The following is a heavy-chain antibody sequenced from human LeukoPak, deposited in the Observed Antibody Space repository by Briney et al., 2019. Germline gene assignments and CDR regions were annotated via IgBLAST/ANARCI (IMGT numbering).Heavy chain of an antibody. CDR3: ARSTVGATTFDY. V-gene: IGHV4-4*02. CDR1: GGSISSSNW. J-gene: IGHJ4*02. D-gene: IGHD1-26*01. CDR2: IYHSGSS. Sequence: PSETLSLTCAVSGGSISSSNWWSWVRQPPGKGLEWIGEIYHSGSSNYNPSLKSRVTISVDKSKNQFSLKLSSVTAADTAVYYCARSTVGATTFDYWGQGTLVTVSS.